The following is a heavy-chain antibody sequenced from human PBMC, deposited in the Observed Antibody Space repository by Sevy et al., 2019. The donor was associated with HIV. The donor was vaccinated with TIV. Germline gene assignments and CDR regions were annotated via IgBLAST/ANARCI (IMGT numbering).Heavy chain of an antibody. J-gene: IGHJ3*02. D-gene: IGHD6-25*01. CDR1: GFTFSTYT. CDR2: ITVSSSYI. V-gene: IGHV3-21*06. CDR3: ARGGSKYGYEAFDI. Sequence: GGSLRLSCAPSGFTFSTYTINWVRQAPGKGLEWVSSITVSSSYINYADSMKGRITISRDNGKNSLFLQMNSLRAEDTAVYYCARGGSKYGYEAFDIWGQGTMVTVSS.